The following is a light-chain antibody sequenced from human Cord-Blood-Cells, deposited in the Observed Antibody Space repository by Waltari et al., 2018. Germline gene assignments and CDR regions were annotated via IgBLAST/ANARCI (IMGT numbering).Light chain of an antibody. CDR3: SSYTSSSTLV. CDR2: DVS. Sequence: QSALTQPASVSGSPGQSITISCTGTSSDVGGYNYVSWYQQHPGKAPKLMIYDVSNRPSGVSNRCSGSKSGNTASLTISGLQAEDEADYYCSSYTSSSTLVFGGGIKLTVL. CDR1: SSDVGGYNY. V-gene: IGLV2-14*01. J-gene: IGLJ3*02.